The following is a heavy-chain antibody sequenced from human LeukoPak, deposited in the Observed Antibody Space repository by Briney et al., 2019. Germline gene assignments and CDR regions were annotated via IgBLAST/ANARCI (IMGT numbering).Heavy chain of an antibody. CDR3: ARDTSYYYDSSGNGNWFDP. V-gene: IGHV4-4*07. CDR1: GGSISSYY. D-gene: IGHD3-22*01. J-gene: IGHJ5*02. Sequence: SETVSLTCTVSGGSISSYYWSWIRQPAGKGLEWIGRIYTSGSTNYNPSLKSRVTISVDTSKNQFSLKLSSVTAADTAVYYCARDTSYYYDSSGNGNWFDPWGQGTLVTVSS. CDR2: IYTSGST.